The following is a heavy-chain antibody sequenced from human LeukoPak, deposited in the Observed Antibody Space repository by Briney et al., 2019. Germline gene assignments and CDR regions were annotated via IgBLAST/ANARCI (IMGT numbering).Heavy chain of an antibody. J-gene: IGHJ4*02. V-gene: IGHV4-59*01. CDR1: GGSISSDY. D-gene: IGHD1-26*01. Sequence: PLETLSLTCTVSGGSISSDYWNWIRQPPGKGLEWIGYIYYSGSTNYNVSLKSRVTISVDTSKKQFSLRLSSVTAADTAVYYCARGTMGATHFDYWGQGTLVTVSS. CDR2: IYYSGST. CDR3: ARGTMGATHFDY.